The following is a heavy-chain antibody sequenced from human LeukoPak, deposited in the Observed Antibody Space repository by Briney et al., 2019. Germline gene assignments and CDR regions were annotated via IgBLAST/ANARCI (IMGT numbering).Heavy chain of an antibody. CDR2: ISSSSSYT. V-gene: IGHV3-11*06. Sequence: NPGGSLRLSCAASGFTFSDYYMSWIRQAPGKGLEWVSYISSSSSYTNYADSVKGRFTISRDNAKNSLYLQMNSLRAEDTAVYYCARMMQWLDPFDYWGQGTLVTVPS. D-gene: IGHD6-19*01. CDR1: GFTFSDYY. J-gene: IGHJ4*02. CDR3: ARMMQWLDPFDY.